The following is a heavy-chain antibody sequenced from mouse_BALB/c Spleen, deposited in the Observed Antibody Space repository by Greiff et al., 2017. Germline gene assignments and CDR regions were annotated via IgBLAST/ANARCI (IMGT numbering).Heavy chain of an antibody. D-gene: IGHD1-1*01. V-gene: IGHV1S81*02. CDR3: TREDTTVPYAMDY. CDR1: GYTFTSYY. Sequence: VQLQQSGAELAKPGASVKLSCKASGYTFTSYYMYWVKQRPGQGLEWIGEINPSNGGTNFNEKFKSKATLTVDKSSSTAYMQLSSLTSEDSAVYYCTREDTTVPYAMDYWGQGTSVTVSS. J-gene: IGHJ4*01. CDR2: INPSNGGT.